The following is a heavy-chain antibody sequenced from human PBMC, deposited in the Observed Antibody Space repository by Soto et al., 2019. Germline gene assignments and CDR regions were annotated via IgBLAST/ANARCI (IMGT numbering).Heavy chain of an antibody. J-gene: IGHJ4*02. CDR1: GFTFSSYA. D-gene: IGHD2-2*01. Sequence: GGSLRLSCAASGFTFSSYAMSWVRQAPGKGLEWVSAISGSGGSTYYADSVKGRFTISRDNSKNTLYLQMNSLRAEDTAVYYCAKAYGGYCSSTSCLTFDYWGQGTLVTVSS. CDR2: ISGSGGST. V-gene: IGHV3-23*01. CDR3: AKAYGGYCSSTSCLTFDY.